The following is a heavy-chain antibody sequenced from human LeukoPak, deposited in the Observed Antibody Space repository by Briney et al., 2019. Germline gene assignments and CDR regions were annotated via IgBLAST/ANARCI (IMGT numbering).Heavy chain of an antibody. J-gene: IGHJ4*02. CDR3: AREGELGGGETPHFDY. D-gene: IGHD2-21*01. Sequence: ASVKVSCKASGYTFTGYYMHWVRQAPGQGLEWMGWINPNSGGTNYAQKFQGRVTMTRDTSISTAYMELSSLRSEDTAVYYCAREGELGGGETPHFDYWGQGTLVTVSS. CDR1: GYTFTGYY. V-gene: IGHV1-2*02. CDR2: INPNSGGT.